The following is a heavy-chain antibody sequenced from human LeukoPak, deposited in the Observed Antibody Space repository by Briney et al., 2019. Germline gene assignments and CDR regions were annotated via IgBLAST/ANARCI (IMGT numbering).Heavy chain of an antibody. Sequence: PGGSLRLSCSASGFTFSNYAMHWVRQAPGKGLEYVSAISSNGDSTYYADSVKGRFIISRDTSKNSLSLQMSSLRPEDTAVYYCVKSASSLGANWFDPWGQGTLVTVSS. CDR3: VKSASSLGANWFDP. CDR2: ISSNGDST. CDR1: GFTFSNYA. J-gene: IGHJ5*02. V-gene: IGHV3-64D*09. D-gene: IGHD4/OR15-4a*01.